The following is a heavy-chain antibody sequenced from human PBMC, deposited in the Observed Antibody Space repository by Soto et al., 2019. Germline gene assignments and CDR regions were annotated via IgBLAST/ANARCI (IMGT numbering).Heavy chain of an antibody. V-gene: IGHV3-30-3*01. CDR3: ARGGSLEYSSSYPGY. CDR1: GSTFSSYA. CDR2: ISYDGSNK. J-gene: IGHJ4*02. Sequence: GGSLRLSCAASGSTFSSYAMHWVRQAPGKGLEWVAVISYDGSNKYYADSVKGRFTISRDNSKNTLYLQMNSLRAEDTAVYYCARGGSLEYSSSYPGYWGQGTLVTVSS. D-gene: IGHD6-6*01.